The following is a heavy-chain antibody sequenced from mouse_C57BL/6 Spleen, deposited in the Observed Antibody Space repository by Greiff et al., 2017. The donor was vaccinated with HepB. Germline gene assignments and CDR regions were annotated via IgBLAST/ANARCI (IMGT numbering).Heavy chain of an antibody. V-gene: IGHV1-80*01. Sequence: QVQLKQSGAELVKPGASVKISCKASGYAFSSYWMNWVKQRPGKGLEWIGQIYPGDGDTNYNGKLKGKATLTADKSSSTAYMQLSSLTSEDSAVYFCARSGVYYGYEGWFAYWGQGTLVTVSA. CDR3: ARSGVYYGYEGWFAY. D-gene: IGHD2-2*01. CDR1: GYAFSSYW. J-gene: IGHJ3*01. CDR2: IYPGDGDT.